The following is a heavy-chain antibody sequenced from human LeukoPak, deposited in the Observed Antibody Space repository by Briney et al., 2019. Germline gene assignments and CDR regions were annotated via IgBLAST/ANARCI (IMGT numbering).Heavy chain of an antibody. Sequence: PGGSLRLSCAASGFTFSSYGMHWVRQAPGKGLEWAAFIRYDGSNKYYADSVKGRFTISRDNSKNTLYLQMNSLRAEDTAVYYCAKDYSSGWYGPFDYWGQGTLVTVPS. CDR3: AKDYSSGWYGPFDY. V-gene: IGHV3-30*02. D-gene: IGHD6-19*01. J-gene: IGHJ4*02. CDR2: IRYDGSNK. CDR1: GFTFSSYG.